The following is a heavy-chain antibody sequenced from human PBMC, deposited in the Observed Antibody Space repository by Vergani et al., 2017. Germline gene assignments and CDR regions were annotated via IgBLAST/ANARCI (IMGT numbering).Heavy chain of an antibody. V-gene: IGHV4-30-2*01. CDR3: VSQTYYYDSVWFDP. CDR1: GGSISSGAFS. CDR2: IFQSGSP. Sequence: QLQLQESGSGLVKPSQTLSLNCAASGGSISSGAFSWGWIRQPPGRGLQWIGHIFQSGSPDYNASLKSRVNISLDKSKNHFSLSLSSVTAADTAVYYCVSQTYYYDSVWFDPWGQGTLVTVSS. J-gene: IGHJ5*02. D-gene: IGHD3-22*01.